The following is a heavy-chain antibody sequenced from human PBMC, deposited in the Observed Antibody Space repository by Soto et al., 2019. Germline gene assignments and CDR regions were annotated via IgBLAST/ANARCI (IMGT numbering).Heavy chain of an antibody. V-gene: IGHV4-4*02. CDR1: GASINDSYW. D-gene: IGHD6-13*01. J-gene: IGHJ4*02. Sequence: QVQLQESGPGLVKPSGTLSLTCAVSGASINDSYWWSWVRQTPGKGLEWIGDIYHSGSTNYHPSLERRVTMSVDKSKNHFSLKLSFVTAADTGFYYCTREGLAVAGIEFWGPGTLVTVSS. CDR3: TREGLAVAGIEF. CDR2: IYHSGST.